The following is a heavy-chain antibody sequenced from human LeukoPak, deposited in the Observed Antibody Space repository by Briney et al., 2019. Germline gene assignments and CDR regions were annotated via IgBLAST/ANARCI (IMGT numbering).Heavy chain of an antibody. V-gene: IGHV3-23*01. Sequence: GGSLRLSCAASGFTFSSYVMTWVRQAPGKGLEWVSAISGSSGSTYYTDSVKGRFTISRDNSKNTLYLQMNSLRAEDTAVYYCAKGDYYDSRGSYDCWGPGTLVTVSS. D-gene: IGHD3-22*01. CDR3: AKGDYYDSRGSYDC. CDR1: GFTFSSYV. J-gene: IGHJ4*02. CDR2: ISGSSGST.